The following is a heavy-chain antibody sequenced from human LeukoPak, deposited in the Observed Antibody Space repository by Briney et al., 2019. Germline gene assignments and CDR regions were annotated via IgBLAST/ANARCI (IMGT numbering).Heavy chain of an antibody. D-gene: IGHD2-2*01. J-gene: IGHJ4*02. Sequence: GGSLRLSCAASGFTFTSYGISWVRQAPGQGLEWMGWISAYNGNTNYAQKLQGRVTMTTDTSTSTAYMELRSLRSDDTAVYYCARVHALYFDYWGQGTLVTVSS. CDR1: GFTFTSYG. CDR3: ARVHALYFDY. V-gene: IGHV1-18*01. CDR2: ISAYNGNT.